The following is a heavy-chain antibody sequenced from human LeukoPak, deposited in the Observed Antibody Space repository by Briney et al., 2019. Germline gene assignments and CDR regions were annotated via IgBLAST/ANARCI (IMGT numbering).Heavy chain of an antibody. J-gene: IGHJ4*02. CDR2: ISSSGSTI. D-gene: IGHD3-22*01. V-gene: IGHV3-48*03. CDR3: ARPTDYYDSSGYYFLPFDY. Sequence: GGSLRLSCAASGFTFSSYEMNWVRQAPGKGLEWVSHISSSGSTIYYADSVKGRFTISRDNAKNSLYLQMNSLRAEDTAVYYCARPTDYYDSSGYYFLPFDYWGQGTLVTVSS. CDR1: GFTFSSYE.